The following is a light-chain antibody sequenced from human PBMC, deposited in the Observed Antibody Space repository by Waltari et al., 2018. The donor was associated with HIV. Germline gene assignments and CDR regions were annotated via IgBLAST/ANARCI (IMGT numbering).Light chain of an antibody. CDR2: GTS. CDR3: QQYGGSPPMN. CDR1: QSVSSKY. Sequence: EIVLTQSPGTLSLSPGERATLSCRASQSVSSKYLAWYQQKPGQAPRLLIYGTSSRATGIPDRFSGSGSGTDFTLTISRLEPEDFAVYYCQQYGGSPPMNFGQGTRLEIK. V-gene: IGKV3-20*01. J-gene: IGKJ5*01.